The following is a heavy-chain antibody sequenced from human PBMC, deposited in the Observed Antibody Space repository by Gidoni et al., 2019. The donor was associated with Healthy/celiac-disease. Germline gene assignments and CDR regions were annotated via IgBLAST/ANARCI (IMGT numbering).Heavy chain of an antibody. Sequence: VQLVQSGAEVKKPGASVKVSCKASGYTFTSYGISWVRQAPGQGLEWMGWISAYNGNTNYAQKLQGRVTMTTDTSTSTAYMELRSLRSDDTAVYYCARGSRITIFGVVHFRYGMDVWGQGTTVTVSS. CDR1: GYTFTSYG. CDR2: ISAYNGNT. V-gene: IGHV1-18*01. J-gene: IGHJ6*02. CDR3: ARGSRITIFGVVHFRYGMDV. D-gene: IGHD3-3*01.